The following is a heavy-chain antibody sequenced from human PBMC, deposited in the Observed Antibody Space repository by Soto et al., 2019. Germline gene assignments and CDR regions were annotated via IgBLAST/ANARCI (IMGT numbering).Heavy chain of an antibody. Sequence: QVQLVQSGAEVKKPGSSVKVSCKASGGTFSSYAITWVRQSPGQGLEWMGRIIPILGIANYAQKFQGRVTNTADKSTRTAYMELSSLRSEDTDVYYCARESPSPTVTTLYNWFDRWGQGTLVTVSS. D-gene: IGHD4-17*01. CDR2: IIPILGIA. V-gene: IGHV1-69*04. J-gene: IGHJ5*02. CDR3: ARESPSPTVTTLYNWFDR. CDR1: GGTFSSYA.